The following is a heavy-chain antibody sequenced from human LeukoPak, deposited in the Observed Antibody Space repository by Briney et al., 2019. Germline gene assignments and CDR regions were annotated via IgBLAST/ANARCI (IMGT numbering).Heavy chain of an antibody. CDR2: ISTSKGDT. V-gene: IGHV1-18*01. CDR3: ARDWPTVITDY. Sequence: ASVKVSCKTSGYTFTTHGISWVRQAPGQGLEWMGWISTSKGDTNYAQKFKGRLTMTTDRSTSTAYTELRSLSSDDTAVYYCARDWPTVITDYWGQGTLVTVSS. J-gene: IGHJ4*02. D-gene: IGHD4-11*01. CDR1: GYTFTTHG.